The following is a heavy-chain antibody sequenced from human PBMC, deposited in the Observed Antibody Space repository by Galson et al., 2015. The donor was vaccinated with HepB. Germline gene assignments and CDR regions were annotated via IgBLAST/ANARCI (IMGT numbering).Heavy chain of an antibody. D-gene: IGHD3-10*01. Sequence: SVKVSCKASGGTFSSYAISWVRQAPGQGLEWMGGIIPIFGTANYAQKFQGRVTITADESTSTAYMELSSLRSEDTAVYYCARAPTYYYGSGSYYHHLAFDYWGQGTLVTVSS. J-gene: IGHJ4*02. CDR2: IIPIFGTA. CDR1: GGTFSSYA. V-gene: IGHV1-69*13. CDR3: ARAPTYYYGSGSYYHHLAFDY.